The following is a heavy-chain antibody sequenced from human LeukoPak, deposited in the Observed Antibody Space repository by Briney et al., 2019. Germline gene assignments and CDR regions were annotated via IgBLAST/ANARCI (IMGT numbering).Heavy chain of an antibody. J-gene: IGHJ1*01. D-gene: IGHD6-6*01. CDR1: GGSISTYY. Sequence: ASETLSLTCTVSGGSISTYYWNWIRQPPGKGLEWIGYIYHSGSTNYNPSLQSRVTISVDTSKNQFSLNLNSVTAADTAVYYCARGGAARLHFQNWGQGTLVTISS. CDR3: ARGGAARLHFQN. CDR2: IYHSGST. V-gene: IGHV4-59*01.